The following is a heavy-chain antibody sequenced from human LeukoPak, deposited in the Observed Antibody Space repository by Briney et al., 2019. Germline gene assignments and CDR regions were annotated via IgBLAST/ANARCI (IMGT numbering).Heavy chain of an antibody. V-gene: IGHV3-49*04. CDR3: TRGTYYYDRTGYFTDY. CDR1: GFTSGDYA. Sequence: GGSLRLSCTASGFTSGDYAMSWVRQPPGKGLEWVGFIRSKAYGGTIEYDASVRGRFSISRDDSRSIAYLQMNSLKTEDTAFYYCTRGTYYYDRTGYFTDYWGQGTLVTVSS. J-gene: IGHJ4*02. D-gene: IGHD3-22*01. CDR2: IRSKAYGGTI.